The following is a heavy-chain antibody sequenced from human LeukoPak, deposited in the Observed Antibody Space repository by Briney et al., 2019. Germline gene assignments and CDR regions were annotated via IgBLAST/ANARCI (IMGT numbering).Heavy chain of an antibody. J-gene: IGHJ4*02. CDR3: ARGSYYYDSSGYSETGEID. CDR1: GGSISSYY. Sequence: EXXSXXXTVSGGSISSYYWSWIRQPPGKGLEXXXXXXXXGSTNYNPSLKSRVTISVDTSKNQFSLKLSSVTAADTAVYYCARGSYYYDSSGYSETGEIDWGQGTLVTVSS. CDR2: XXXXGST. D-gene: IGHD3-22*01. V-gene: IGHV4-59*01.